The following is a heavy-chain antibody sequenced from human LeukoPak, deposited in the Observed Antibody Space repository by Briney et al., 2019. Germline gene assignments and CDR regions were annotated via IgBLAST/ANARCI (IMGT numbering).Heavy chain of an antibody. CDR2: MNANNGNT. V-gene: IGHV1-8*01. J-gene: IGHJ5*02. CDR3: VRGANWNHPGNWFDP. Sequence: ASVKVSCKASGYTFTSYDINWVRQATGQGLEWMGWMNANNGNTNYAQKFQGRVTMTRDTSINTAYMDLSSLGSEDTAVYYCVRGANWNHPGNWFDPWGQGTLVTVSS. D-gene: IGHD1-14*01. CDR1: GYTFTSYD.